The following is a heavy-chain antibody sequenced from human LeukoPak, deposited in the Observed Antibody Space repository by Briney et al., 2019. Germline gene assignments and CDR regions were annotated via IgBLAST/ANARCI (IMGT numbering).Heavy chain of an antibody. J-gene: IGHJ5*02. CDR1: GYTFSTYA. D-gene: IGHD3-22*01. CDR2: ISGSGGST. Sequence: GGSLRLSCEGFGYTFSTYAMSWVRQAPGKGLEWVSGISGSGGSTDYADSVKGRFTISRDNAKNTLNLQMNSLRAEDTAVYYCARDLGQYYDTSDNWFDPWGQGTLVTVSS. CDR3: ARDLGQYYDTSDNWFDP. V-gene: IGHV3-23*01.